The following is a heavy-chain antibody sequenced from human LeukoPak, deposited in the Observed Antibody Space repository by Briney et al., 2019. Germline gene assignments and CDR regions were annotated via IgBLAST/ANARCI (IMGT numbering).Heavy chain of an antibody. CDR3: ARIYSSSSGIDY. Sequence: SETLSLTCTVSGGSISSDYWSWIRQPPGKGLEWIGYIYYSGSTNYDPSLKSRVTISVDTSKNQFSLKLSSVTAADTAVYYCARIYSSSSGIDYWGQGTLVTVSS. CDR2: IYYSGST. CDR1: GGSISSDY. V-gene: IGHV4-59*01. J-gene: IGHJ4*02. D-gene: IGHD6-6*01.